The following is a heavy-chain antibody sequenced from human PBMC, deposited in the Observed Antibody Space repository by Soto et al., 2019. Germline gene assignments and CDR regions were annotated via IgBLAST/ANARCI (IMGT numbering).Heavy chain of an antibody. CDR3: ARDKITGLSDY. CDR2: INHSGST. D-gene: IGHD2-8*02. V-gene: IGHV4-34*01. CDR1: GGSFSGYY. Sequence: QVQLQQWGAGLMKPSETLSLTYAVYGGSFSGYYWTWIRQPPGTGLEWIGEINHSGSTNYNPSLKSRVTISVDTSKNQFSLKLTSVTAADTAVYYCARDKITGLSDYWGQGTLVTVSS. J-gene: IGHJ4*02.